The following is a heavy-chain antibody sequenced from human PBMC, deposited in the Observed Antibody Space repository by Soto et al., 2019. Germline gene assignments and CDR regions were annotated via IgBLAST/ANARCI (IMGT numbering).Heavy chain of an antibody. CDR2: ISAYNGNT. CDR3: ARNAKPDYGGNSGRVGPWSY. CDR1: GYTFTSYG. D-gene: IGHD4-17*01. Sequence: APVKVSCKASGYTFTSYGISWVRPAPGQGLEWMGWISAYNGNTNYAQKLQGRVTMTTDTSTSTAYMELRSLRSDDTAVYYCARNAKPDYGGNSGRVGPWSYWGQGTLVTVSS. J-gene: IGHJ4*02. V-gene: IGHV1-18*01.